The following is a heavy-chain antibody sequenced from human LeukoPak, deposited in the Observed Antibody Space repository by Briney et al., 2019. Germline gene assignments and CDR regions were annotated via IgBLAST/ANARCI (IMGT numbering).Heavy chain of an antibody. CDR1: GYTFTSYG. D-gene: IGHD3-22*01. CDR3: ARNYYDSSGYYLPDFDY. Sequence: ASVKVSCKASGYTFTSYGISWVRQAPGQGLEWMGWISAYNGNTNYAQKLQGRVTMTTDTSTSTAYMELRSLRSDDTAVYYCARNYYDSSGYYLPDFDYWGQGTLVTASS. CDR2: ISAYNGNT. V-gene: IGHV1-18*01. J-gene: IGHJ4*02.